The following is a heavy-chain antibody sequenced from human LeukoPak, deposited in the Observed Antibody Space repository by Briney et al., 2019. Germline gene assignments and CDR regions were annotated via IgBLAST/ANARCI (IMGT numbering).Heavy chain of an antibody. CDR1: GFTFSSYG. Sequence: GGSLRLSCAASGFTFSSYGMHWVRQAPGKGLEWVAVIWYDGSNKYYADSVKGRFTISRDNSKNTLYLQMNSLRAEDTAVYYCARDRGGYCSSTSCYPSYGMGVWGQGTTVTVSS. J-gene: IGHJ6*02. V-gene: IGHV3-33*01. CDR3: ARDRGGYCSSTSCYPSYGMGV. D-gene: IGHD2-2*01. CDR2: IWYDGSNK.